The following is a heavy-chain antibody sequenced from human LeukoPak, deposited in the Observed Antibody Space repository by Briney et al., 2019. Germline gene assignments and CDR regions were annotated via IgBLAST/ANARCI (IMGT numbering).Heavy chain of an antibody. CDR2: ISYDGSNK. CDR3: AKDGLWLLDY. J-gene: IGHJ4*02. CDR1: GFTFSSYG. Sequence: PGRSLRLSCAASGFTFSSYGMHWVRQAPGKGLEWVAVISYDGSNKYYADPVKGRFTISRDNSKNTLYLQMNSLRAEDTAVYYCAKDGLWLLDYWGQGTLVTVSS. D-gene: IGHD5-24*01. V-gene: IGHV3-30*18.